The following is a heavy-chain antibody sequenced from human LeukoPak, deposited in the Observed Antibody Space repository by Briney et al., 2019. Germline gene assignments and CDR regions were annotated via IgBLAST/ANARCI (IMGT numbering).Heavy chain of an antibody. V-gene: IGHV1-58*02. CDR1: GFTFTSSA. J-gene: IGHJ6*02. D-gene: IGHD6-19*01. CDR3: AAGWSSGWSLGMDV. CDR2: IVVGSGNT. Sequence: AASVKVSCKASGFTFTSSAMQWVRQARGQRLEWIGWIVVGSGNTNYAQKFQERVTITRDMSTSTAYMELSSLRSEDTAVYYCAAGWSSGWSLGMDVWGQGTTVTVSS.